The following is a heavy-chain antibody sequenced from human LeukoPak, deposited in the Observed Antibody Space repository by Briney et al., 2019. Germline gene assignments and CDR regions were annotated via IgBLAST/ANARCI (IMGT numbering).Heavy chain of an antibody. CDR3: ARDPGGIVVVVAYDRAFDY. CDR2: ISSSSSYI. J-gene: IGHJ4*02. Sequence: PGGSLRLSCAASGFTFSSYSMNWVRQAPGKGLEWVSSISSSSSYIYYADSVKGRFTISRDNAKNSLYLQMNSLRAEDTAVYYCARDPGGIVVVVAYDRAFDYWGQGTLVTVSS. CDR1: GFTFSSYS. V-gene: IGHV3-21*01. D-gene: IGHD2-15*01.